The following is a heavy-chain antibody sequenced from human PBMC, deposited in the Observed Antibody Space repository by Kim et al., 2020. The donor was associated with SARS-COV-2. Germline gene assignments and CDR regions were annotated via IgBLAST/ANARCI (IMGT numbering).Heavy chain of an antibody. CDR3: AKGTRGSYRLCPAT. Sequence: GGSLRLSCAASGFTFGDYAMHWVRQAPGKGLEWVSGISWNSGSIGYADSVKGRFTISRDNAKNSLYLQMNSRRAEDTALYYCAKGTRGSYRLCPATWGQGTLVTVSS. D-gene: IGHD3-16*02. CDR2: ISWNSGSI. CDR1: GFTFGDYA. V-gene: IGHV3-9*01. J-gene: IGHJ5*02.